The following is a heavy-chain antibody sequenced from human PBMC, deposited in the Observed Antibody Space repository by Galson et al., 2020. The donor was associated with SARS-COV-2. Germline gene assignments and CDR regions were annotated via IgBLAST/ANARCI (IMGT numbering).Heavy chain of an antibody. V-gene: IGHV2-5*02. J-gene: IGHJ4*02. Sequence: KMSGPTLVKPTQTLTLTCTFSGFSPSTSGVGVGWIRQPPGQALEWLALLYWDDDKRYSPSLKSRLTITKDTSKNQVVLTMTNMDPVDTATHYCAHRPRHYGDLDYFDYWGQGTLVTVSS. D-gene: IGHD4-17*01. CDR3: AHRPRHYGDLDYFDY. CDR2: LYWDDDK. CDR1: GFSPSTSGVG.